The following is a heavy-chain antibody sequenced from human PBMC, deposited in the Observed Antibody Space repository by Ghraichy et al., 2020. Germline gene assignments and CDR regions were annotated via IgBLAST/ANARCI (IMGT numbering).Heavy chain of an antibody. V-gene: IGHV1-24*01. CDR3: AAYYDFWSGYYTFLAWFDP. Sequence: ASVKVSCKVSGYTLTELSMHWVRQAPGKGLEWMGGFDPEDGETIYAQKFQGRVTMTEDTSTDTAYMELSSLRSEDTAVYYCAAYYDFWSGYYTFLAWFDPWGQGTLVTVSS. CDR2: FDPEDGET. D-gene: IGHD3-3*01. J-gene: IGHJ5*02. CDR1: GYTLTELS.